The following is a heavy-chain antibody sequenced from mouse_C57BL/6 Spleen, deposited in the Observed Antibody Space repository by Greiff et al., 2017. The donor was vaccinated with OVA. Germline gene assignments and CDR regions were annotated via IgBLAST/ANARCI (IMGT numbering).Heavy chain of an antibody. D-gene: IGHD2-5*01. CDR1: GYTFTSYW. CDR3: ARRPYYSNYELNGYFDV. CDR2: IDPSDSYT. V-gene: IGHV1-59*01. Sequence: QVQLQQSGAELVRPGTSVQLSCKASGYTFTSYWLHWVKQRPGPGLEWIGVIDPSDSYTNYNQKFKGKATLTVDPSSSTAYMQLSSLTTEDSAVYYCARRPYYSNYELNGYFDVWGTGTTVTVSS. J-gene: IGHJ1*03.